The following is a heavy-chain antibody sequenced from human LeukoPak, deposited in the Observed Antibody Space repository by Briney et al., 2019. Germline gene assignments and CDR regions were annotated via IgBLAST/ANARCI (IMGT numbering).Heavy chain of an antibody. CDR3: ARGRTDYDFWSGYLFDY. CDR2: SSSSSSSK. Sequence: GGSLRLSCAASGFTFSTYSMNWVRQAPGKGLEWVSSSSSSSSSKYYADSVKGRFTISRDNAKNSLDLQMNSLGAEDTAVYYCARGRTDYDFWSGYLFDYRGQGTLVTVSS. J-gene: IGHJ4*02. V-gene: IGHV3-21*01. CDR1: GFTFSTYS. D-gene: IGHD3-3*01.